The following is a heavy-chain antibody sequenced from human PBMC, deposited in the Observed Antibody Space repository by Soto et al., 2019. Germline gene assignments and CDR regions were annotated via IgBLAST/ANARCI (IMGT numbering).Heavy chain of an antibody. J-gene: IGHJ6*03. CDR1: GYTFTGYY. CDR3: ARGPVRYFDWLFGIMDV. D-gene: IGHD3-9*01. CDR2: FNPNSGGT. Sequence: GASVKVSCKASGYTFTGYYMHWVRQAPGQGLELMGWFNPNSGGTNFAQKFQGWVTMTRDTSISTAYMELSRLRSDDTAVYYCARGPVRYFDWLFGIMDVWGKGTTVTVSS. V-gene: IGHV1-2*04.